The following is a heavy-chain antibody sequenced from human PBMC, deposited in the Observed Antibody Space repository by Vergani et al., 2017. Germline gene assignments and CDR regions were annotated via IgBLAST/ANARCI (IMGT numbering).Heavy chain of an antibody. J-gene: IGHJ5*02. Sequence: QVQLVQSGAEVKKPGASVKVSCKASGYTFTGYYMHWVRQAPGQGLGWMGWINPNSGGTNYAQKFQGRVTMTRDTSISTAYMELSRLRSDDTAVYYCAGTRRYYDFWSGYYWFDPWGQGTLVTVSS. CDR1: GYTFTGYY. CDR2: INPNSGGT. V-gene: IGHV1-2*02. CDR3: AGTRRYYDFWSGYYWFDP. D-gene: IGHD3-3*01.